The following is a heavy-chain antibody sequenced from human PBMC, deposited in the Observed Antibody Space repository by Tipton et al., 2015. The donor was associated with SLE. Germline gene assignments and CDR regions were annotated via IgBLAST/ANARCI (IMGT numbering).Heavy chain of an antibody. J-gene: IGHJ1*01. CDR2: INHSGST. CDR3: ARRETGDESCDP. V-gene: IGHV4-34*01. D-gene: IGHD7-27*01. CDR1: GGSFSGYY. Sequence: LRLSCAVYGGSFSGYYWSWIRQPPGKGLEWIGEINHSGSTNYNPSLKSRVTISVDTSKNQFSLKLSSVTAADTAVYYCARRETGDESCDPWGLAPLVSVSS.